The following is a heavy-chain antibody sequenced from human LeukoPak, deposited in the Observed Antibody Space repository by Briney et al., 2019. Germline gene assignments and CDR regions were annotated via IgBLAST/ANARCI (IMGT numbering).Heavy chain of an antibody. CDR1: GFTFSRFG. D-gene: IGHD5-18*01. V-gene: IGHV3-33*06. Sequence: GRSLRLSCAASGFTFSRFGMHWVRQAPGKGLEWEAVIWFDGSSTYYADSVKGRFTISRDNSKNMLYLQMNSLRAEDTAVYYCAKHTGPIYYYSGMDVWGQGTTVTVSS. CDR2: IWFDGSST. CDR3: AKHTGPIYYYSGMDV. J-gene: IGHJ6*02.